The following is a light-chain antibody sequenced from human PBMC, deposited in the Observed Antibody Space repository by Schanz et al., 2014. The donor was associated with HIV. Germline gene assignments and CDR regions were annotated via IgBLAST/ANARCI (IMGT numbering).Light chain of an antibody. Sequence: PGERAALSCRASQTITSNFLAWYQQRPGQAPRLLIYGASNRATGVPDRFSGSGSGTDFILTISRLEPEDFAVYYCQQYGTSLITFGQGTKVEVK. CDR2: GAS. CDR3: QQYGTSLIT. CDR1: QTITSNF. J-gene: IGKJ1*01. V-gene: IGKV3-20*01.